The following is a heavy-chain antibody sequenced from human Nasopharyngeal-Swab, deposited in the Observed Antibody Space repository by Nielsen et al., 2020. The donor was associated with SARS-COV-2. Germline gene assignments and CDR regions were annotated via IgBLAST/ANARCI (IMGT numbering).Heavy chain of an antibody. CDR3: ARDPIQRITMVRGVTRLNYYYMDV. CDR1: GFTFSSYW. D-gene: IGHD3-10*01. J-gene: IGHJ6*03. Sequence: GESLKISCAASGFTFSSYWMSWVRQAPGKGLEWVANIKQDGSEKYYADSVKGRFTISRDNSKNTLYLQMNSLRAEDTAVYYCARDPIQRITMVRGVTRLNYYYMDVWGKGTTVTVSS. CDR2: IKQDGSEK. V-gene: IGHV3-7*01.